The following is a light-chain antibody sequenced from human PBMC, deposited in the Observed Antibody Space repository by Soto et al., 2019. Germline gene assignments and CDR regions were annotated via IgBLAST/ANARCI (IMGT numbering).Light chain of an antibody. CDR1: SSDIGDYNY. CDR2: DVS. CDR3: TSYTSSSTDV. V-gene: IGLV2-14*01. J-gene: IGLJ1*01. Sequence: QSALTQPASVSGSPGQSITISCTGTSSDIGDYNYVSWYQQHPGKAPKLMIYDVSNRPSGVSNRFSGSKSGNTASLTISGLQGEDEADYYCTSYTSSSTDVFGTGTKVTVL.